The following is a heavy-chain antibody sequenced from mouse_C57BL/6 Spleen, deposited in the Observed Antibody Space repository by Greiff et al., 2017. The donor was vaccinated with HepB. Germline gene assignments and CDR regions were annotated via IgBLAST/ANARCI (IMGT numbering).Heavy chain of an antibody. V-gene: IGHV1-64*01. J-gene: IGHJ4*01. Sequence: QVQLKQSGAELVKPGASVKLSCKASGYTFTSYWMHWVKQRPGQGLEWIGMIHPNSGSTNYNEKFKSKATLTVDKSSSTAYMQLSSLTSEDSAVYYCASSTVVALYYYAMDYWGQGTSVTVSS. CDR1: GYTFTSYW. CDR3: ASSTVVALYYYAMDY. CDR2: IHPNSGST. D-gene: IGHD1-1*01.